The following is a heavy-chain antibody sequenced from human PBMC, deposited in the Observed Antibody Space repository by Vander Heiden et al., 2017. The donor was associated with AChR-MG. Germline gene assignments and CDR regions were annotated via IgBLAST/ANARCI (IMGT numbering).Heavy chain of an antibody. CDR2: MNPNSGNT. J-gene: IGHJ5*02. CDR3: ARGRGTMVRGVIITPNWFDP. D-gene: IGHD3-10*01. V-gene: IGHV1-8*01. CDR1: GYTFTSYD. Sequence: QVQLVQSGAEVKKPGASVQVSCKAPGYTFTSYDINWVRQATGQGLEWMGWMNPNSGNTGDAQKFQGRVTMTRNTSISTAYMELSSLRSEDTAVYYCARGRGTMVRGVIITPNWFDPWGQGTLVTVSS.